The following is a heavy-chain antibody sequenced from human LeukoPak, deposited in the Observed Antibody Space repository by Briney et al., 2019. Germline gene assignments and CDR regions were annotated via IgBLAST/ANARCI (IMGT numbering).Heavy chain of an antibody. CDR2: IYYSGST. J-gene: IGHJ4*02. D-gene: IGHD4-17*01. CDR1: GGSISNYY. V-gene: IGHV4-59*01. Sequence: SETLSLTCTASGGSISNYYWDWIRQPPGKGMEWIGYIYYSGSTNYNPSLKSRVTISVDSSKNHFSLKLRSVTAADTAVYYCARSLNGVLDYWGQGALVTVSS. CDR3: ARSLNGVLDY.